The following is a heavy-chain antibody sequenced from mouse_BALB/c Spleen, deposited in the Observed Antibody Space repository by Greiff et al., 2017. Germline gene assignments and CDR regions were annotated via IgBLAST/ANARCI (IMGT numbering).Heavy chain of an antibody. D-gene: IGHD2-4*01. J-gene: IGHJ4*01. V-gene: IGHV2-2*02. Sequence: VKLMESGPGLVQPSQSLSITCTVSGFSLTSYGVHWVRQSPGKGLEWLGVIWSGGSTDYNAAFISRLSISKDNSKSQVFFKMNSLQANDTAIYYCARKEITTNAMDYWGQGTSVTVSS. CDR1: GFSLTSYG. CDR2: IWSGGST. CDR3: ARKEITTNAMDY.